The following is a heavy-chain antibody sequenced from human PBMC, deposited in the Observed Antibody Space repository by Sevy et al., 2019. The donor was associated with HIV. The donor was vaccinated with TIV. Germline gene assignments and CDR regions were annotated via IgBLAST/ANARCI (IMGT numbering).Heavy chain of an antibody. CDR2: IKSKTDGGTT. J-gene: IGHJ4*02. CDR3: SAFPIGQWLLDY. Sequence: GGSLRLSCTASRFTFTNAWMNWVRQAPGKGLEWVGRIKSKTDGGTTDYAAPVKGRLTISRDESKNTLFLQMNSLQTDDAAVYYCSAFPIGQWLLDYWGQGILVTVSS. D-gene: IGHD6-19*01. V-gene: IGHV3-15*01. CDR1: RFTFTNAW.